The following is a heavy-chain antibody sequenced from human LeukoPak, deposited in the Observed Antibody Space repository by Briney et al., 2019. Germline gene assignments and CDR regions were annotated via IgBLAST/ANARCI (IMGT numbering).Heavy chain of an antibody. Sequence: GRSLRLSCAASGFTFSSYGMHWVRQAPGKGLEWVAVISYDGGNKYYADSVKGRFTISRDNSKNTLYLQMKSLRAEDTAVYYCAKDLGDGYNWGGFDYWGQGTLVTVSS. CDR1: GFTFSSYG. CDR2: ISYDGGNK. J-gene: IGHJ4*02. CDR3: AKDLGDGYNWGGFDY. V-gene: IGHV3-30*18. D-gene: IGHD5-24*01.